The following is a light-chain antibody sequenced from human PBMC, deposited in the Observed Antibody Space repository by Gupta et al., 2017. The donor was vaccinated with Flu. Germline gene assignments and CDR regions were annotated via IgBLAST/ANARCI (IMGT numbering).Light chain of an antibody. CDR1: QDIRTW. V-gene: IGKV1D-16*01. CDR3: QQYNSFPIT. J-gene: IGKJ4*01. CDR2: AAS. Sequence: DIQMTQSPSSLSASVGDRVTITCRASQDIRTWLAWYQQKPERAPKPLIYAASNLQSGVPSRFSGGGSGTDFTLTISSLQPEDFATYYCQQYNSFPITFGGGTKVEIK.